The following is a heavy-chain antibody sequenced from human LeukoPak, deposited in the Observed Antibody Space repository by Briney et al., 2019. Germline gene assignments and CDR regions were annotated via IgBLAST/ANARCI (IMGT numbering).Heavy chain of an antibody. D-gene: IGHD3-10*01. V-gene: IGHV4-39*07. Sequence: SETLCLTCTVSGGSISSSTYYWVWIRQPPGKGLEWIGSIYYSGGTYYNPSLKSRVTISVDTSKNQFSLKLSSVTAADTAVYYCARSYYYGSGSYSFDPWGQGTLVTVSS. CDR2: IYYSGGT. CDR1: GGSISSSTYY. CDR3: ARSYYYGSGSYSFDP. J-gene: IGHJ5*02.